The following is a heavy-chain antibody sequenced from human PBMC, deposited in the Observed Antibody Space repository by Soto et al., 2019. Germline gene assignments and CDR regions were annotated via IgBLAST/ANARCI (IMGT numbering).Heavy chain of an antibody. J-gene: IGHJ4*02. CDR2: ISGSGGST. Sequence: PGGSLRLSCAASGFTFSSYAMSWVRQAPGKGLEWVSAISGSGGSTYYADSVKGRFTISRDNSKNTLYLQMNSLRAEDTAVYYCAKAYMIVVVIGGSDYWGQGTLVTVSS. V-gene: IGHV3-23*01. CDR1: GFTFSSYA. CDR3: AKAYMIVVVIGGSDY. D-gene: IGHD3-22*01.